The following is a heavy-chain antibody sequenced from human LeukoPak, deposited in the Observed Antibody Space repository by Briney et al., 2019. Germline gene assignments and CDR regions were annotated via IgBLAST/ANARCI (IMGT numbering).Heavy chain of an antibody. CDR1: GYSISSGYY. Sequence: PSETLSLTCAVSGYSISSGYYWGWIRQPPGKRLEWIGSIYYSGSTHYNPSLKSRVTISVDTSKNQFSLRLSSVTAAATAVYYCARNVSSGYFAYWGQGTLVTVSS. CDR2: IYYSGST. CDR3: ARNVSSGYFAY. J-gene: IGHJ4*02. V-gene: IGHV4-38-2*01. D-gene: IGHD3-22*01.